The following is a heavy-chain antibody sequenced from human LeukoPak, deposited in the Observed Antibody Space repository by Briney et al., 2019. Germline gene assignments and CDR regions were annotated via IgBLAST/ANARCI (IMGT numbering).Heavy chain of an antibody. D-gene: IGHD3-22*01. CDR1: GYTFTSYG. CDR3: ARHYYDSSGYYNRIVWFDP. V-gene: IGHV1-18*01. Sequence: ASVKVSCKASGYTFTSYGISWLRQAPGQGLEWMGWISAYNGNTNYAQKLQGRVTMTTDTSTSTAYMELRSPRSDDTAVYYCARHYYDSSGYYNRIVWFDPWGQGTLVTVSS. J-gene: IGHJ5*02. CDR2: ISAYNGNT.